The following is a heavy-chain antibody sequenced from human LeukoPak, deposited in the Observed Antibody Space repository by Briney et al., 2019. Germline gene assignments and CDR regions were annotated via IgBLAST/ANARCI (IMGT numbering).Heavy chain of an antibody. D-gene: IGHD6-19*01. V-gene: IGHV4-4*07. Sequence: PSETLSLTCSVSGGSFSSYFWSWVRQPAGKGLEWIGRIYPSGNTNYNPSLKSRVTLSVDTSKTQFSLRLSSVTAADTAVYYCAREGWLVFPSPVGPWGQGTLVTVSS. CDR2: IYPSGNT. CDR3: AREGWLVFPSPVGP. J-gene: IGHJ5*02. CDR1: GGSFSSYF.